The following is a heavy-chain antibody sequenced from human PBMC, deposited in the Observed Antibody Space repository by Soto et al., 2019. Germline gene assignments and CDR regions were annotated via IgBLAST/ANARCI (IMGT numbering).Heavy chain of an antibody. D-gene: IGHD3-3*01. J-gene: IGHJ4*02. CDR3: NTYPDFWGGHTPL. V-gene: IGHV3-15*07. CDR2: VKSKADGGTA. CDR1: GFSISNAW. Sequence: EVQLVESGGGLVKPGGSLRLSCAASGFSISNAWMHWVRQAPGKGLEWVGRVKSKADGGTADYAAPVKGSFTISRDDSKNTQYLQMTSLKMEDTAVYYCNTYPDFWGGHTPLWGQGTLVTVSS.